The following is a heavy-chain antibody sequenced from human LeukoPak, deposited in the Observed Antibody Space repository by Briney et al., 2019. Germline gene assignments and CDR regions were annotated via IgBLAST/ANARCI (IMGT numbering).Heavy chain of an antibody. CDR2: IWYDGSNK. V-gene: IGHV3-33*06. D-gene: IGHD5-24*01. CDR3: ANDVEMALDY. Sequence: PGGSLRLSCAASGFTFSSYGMHWVRQARGKGLEWVAVIWYDGSNKYYADSVKGRFTISRDNSKNTLYLQMNSLRAEDTAVYYCANDVEMALDYWGQGTLVTVSS. J-gene: IGHJ4*02. CDR1: GFTFSSYG.